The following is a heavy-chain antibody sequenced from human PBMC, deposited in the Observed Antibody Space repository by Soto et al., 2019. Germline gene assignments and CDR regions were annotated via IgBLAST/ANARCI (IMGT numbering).Heavy chain of an antibody. Sequence: QVQLQQWGAGLLKPSETLSLTCAVYGGSFSGYYWSWIRQPPGKGLEWIGEINHSGSTNYNPSLKSRVTISVDTSKNQVSLNLSSVTAAATAVYYCARERYCGGDCYSLLWGQGTLVTVSS. CDR1: GGSFSGYY. CDR3: ARERYCGGDCYSLL. J-gene: IGHJ4*02. D-gene: IGHD2-21*02. V-gene: IGHV4-34*01. CDR2: INHSGST.